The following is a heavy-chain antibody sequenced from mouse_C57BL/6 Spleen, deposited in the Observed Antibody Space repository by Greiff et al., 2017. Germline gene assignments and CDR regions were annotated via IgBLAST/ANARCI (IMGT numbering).Heavy chain of an antibody. Sequence: QVQLQQSGAELVKPGASVKMSCKASGYTFTSYWITWVKQRPGQGLEWIGDIYPGSGSTTYNETFKSKATLTVDTSSSTAYMQLSSLTTEDSAVYYCARAGTTGVSWYFDVWGTGTTVTVSS. CDR3: ARAGTTGVSWYFDV. J-gene: IGHJ1*03. CDR1: GYTFTSYW. V-gene: IGHV1-55*01. CDR2: IYPGSGST. D-gene: IGHD1-1*01.